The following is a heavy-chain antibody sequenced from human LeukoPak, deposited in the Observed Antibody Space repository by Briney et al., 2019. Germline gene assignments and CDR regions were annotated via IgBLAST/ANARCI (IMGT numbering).Heavy chain of an antibody. Sequence: SKTLSLTCTVSGGSISGYYWSWIRQPPGKGLEWIGYIYYSGSTNYNPSLKSRVTISVDTSKNQFSLKLSSVTAADTAVYYCARHRSGSYWRAFDIWGQGTMVTVSS. J-gene: IGHJ3*02. D-gene: IGHD1-26*01. V-gene: IGHV4-59*08. CDR3: ARHRSGSYWRAFDI. CDR1: GGSISGYY. CDR2: IYYSGST.